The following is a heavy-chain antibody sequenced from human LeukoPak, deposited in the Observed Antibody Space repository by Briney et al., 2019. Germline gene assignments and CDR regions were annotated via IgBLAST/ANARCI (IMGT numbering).Heavy chain of an antibody. D-gene: IGHD3-10*01. CDR2: INWNGGST. V-gene: IGHV3-20*04. Sequence: GRSLRLSCAASGFTFDDYGMSWVRQAPGKGLEWVSGINWNGGSTGYADSVKGRFTISRDNAKNSLYLQMNSLRAEDTALYYCAREDYYGSGSPTLFDYWGQGTLVTVSS. CDR1: GFTFDDYG. J-gene: IGHJ4*02. CDR3: AREDYYGSGSPTLFDY.